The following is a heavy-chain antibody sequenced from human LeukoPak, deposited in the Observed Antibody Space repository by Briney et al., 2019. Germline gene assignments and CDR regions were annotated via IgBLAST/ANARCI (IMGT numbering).Heavy chain of an antibody. D-gene: IGHD6-13*01. J-gene: IGHJ1*01. CDR2: INHSGST. CDR1: GGSFSGYY. CDR3: ARGRIVAAPGLAQH. Sequence: PSETLSLTCAVYGGSFSGYYWSWIRQPPGKGLGWIGEINHSGSTNYNPSLKSRVTISVDTSKNQFSLKLSSVTAADTAVYYCARGRIVAAPGLAQHWGQGALVTVSS. V-gene: IGHV4-34*01.